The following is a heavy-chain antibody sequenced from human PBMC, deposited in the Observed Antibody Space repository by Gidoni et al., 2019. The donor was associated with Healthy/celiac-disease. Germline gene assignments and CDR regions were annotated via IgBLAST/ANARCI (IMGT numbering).Heavy chain of an antibody. Sequence: QVPLVQSGAEVKKPGASLTVSCKASGYAFTGYYIHWVRQAPGQGLEWMGWINPNSGGTNYAQNFQGRVTMTRDTSISTAYMELSRLRSDDTAVYYGARDPSRNTQFGVVTPQYYMDVWGEGTPITVSS. CDR3: ARDPSRNTQFGVVTPQYYMDV. V-gene: IGHV1-2*02. CDR2: INPNSGGT. CDR1: GYAFTGYY. D-gene: IGHD3-3*01. J-gene: IGHJ6*03.